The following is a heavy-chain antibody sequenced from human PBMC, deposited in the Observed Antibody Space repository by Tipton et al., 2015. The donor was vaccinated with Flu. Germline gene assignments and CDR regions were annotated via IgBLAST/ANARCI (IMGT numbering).Heavy chain of an antibody. J-gene: IGHJ2*01. Sequence: TLSLTCTVSGDSLSSGDYYWTWVRQHPGKGLEWIGHIYYSGSTGYNPSLKSRVTMSVDASKNQFSLQLNSVTAADTAVYYCARDPDSGAGYYLDLWGRGTLVTVSS. D-gene: IGHD1-26*01. CDR2: IYYSGST. CDR3: ARDPDSGAGYYLDL. CDR1: GDSLSSGDYY. V-gene: IGHV4-31*03.